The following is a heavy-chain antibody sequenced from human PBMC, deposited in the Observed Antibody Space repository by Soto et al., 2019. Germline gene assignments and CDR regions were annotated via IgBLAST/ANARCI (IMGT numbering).Heavy chain of an antibody. CDR3: AKDGYLDTYYFDY. V-gene: IGHV3-30-3*01. J-gene: IGHJ4*02. CDR2: ISYDGISK. CDR1: GFTFSSYA. D-gene: IGHD3-9*01. Sequence: GGSLRLSCAASGFTFSSYAMHWVRQAPGKGLEWVAVISYDGISKHYADSVKGRFSISRDDSENTLYVQMNSLRAEDTAVYYCAKDGYLDTYYFDYWGQGTLV.